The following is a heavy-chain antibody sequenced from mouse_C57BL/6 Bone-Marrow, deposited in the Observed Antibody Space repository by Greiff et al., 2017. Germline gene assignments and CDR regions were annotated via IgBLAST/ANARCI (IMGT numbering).Heavy chain of an antibody. Sequence: EVMLVESGGGLVKPGGSLKLSCAASGFTFRSYAMSWVRQTPEKRLEWVATISDGGSYTYSPVNVQGRFTISKDNAKNNLYRQMSHLKSEDTAMYYCARRPYYYGSSYYAIDYGGQGTSVTVSS. CDR3: ARRPYYYGSSYYAIDY. J-gene: IGHJ4*01. CDR2: ISDGGSYT. CDR1: GFTFRSYA. V-gene: IGHV5-4*03. D-gene: IGHD1-1*01.